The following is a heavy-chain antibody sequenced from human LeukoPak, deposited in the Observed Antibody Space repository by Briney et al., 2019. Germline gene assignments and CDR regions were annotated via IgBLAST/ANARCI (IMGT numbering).Heavy chain of an antibody. Sequence: PGRSLRLSCAASGFTVSSYALHWVRQAPGKGLEWVAVISYDGSNKYYADSVKGRFTISRGNSKNTLYLQMNSLRAEDTAVYYWARDSSSSLDYWGQGTLVTVSS. J-gene: IGHJ4*02. CDR1: GFTVSSYA. CDR3: ARDSSSSLDY. CDR2: ISYDGSNK. V-gene: IGHV3-30*04. D-gene: IGHD6-6*01.